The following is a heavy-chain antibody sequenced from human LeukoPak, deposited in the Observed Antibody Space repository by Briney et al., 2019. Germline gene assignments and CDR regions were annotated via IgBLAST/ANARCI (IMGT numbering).Heavy chain of an antibody. V-gene: IGHV3-74*01. D-gene: IGHD1-26*01. Sequence: PGGSLRLSCAASGFTFSSNWMHGVRQAPGKGLVWVSRINSDGSRTSYADSVKGRFTISRDNAKNTLYLQMNSLRAEDTAVYYCARDRGSREFDYWGQGTLVTVSS. CDR1: GFTFSSNW. CDR3: ARDRGSREFDY. J-gene: IGHJ4*02. CDR2: INSDGSRT.